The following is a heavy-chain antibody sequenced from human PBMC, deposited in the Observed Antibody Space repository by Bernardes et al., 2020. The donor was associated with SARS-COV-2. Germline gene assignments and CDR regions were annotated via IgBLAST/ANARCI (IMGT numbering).Heavy chain of an antibody. V-gene: IGHV1-69*13. CDR3: AITPNWNYVHES. J-gene: IGHJ5*02. CDR2: IIPRFGST. D-gene: IGHD1-7*01. Sequence: SVKVSCKASGDTFTSYAFSWVRQAPGQGLEWMGRIIPRFGSTNYAQNSQGRVTITADESSSTVYMELRSLTSDDTAVYYCAITPNWNYVHESWGQGTLVTVSS. CDR1: GDTFTSYA.